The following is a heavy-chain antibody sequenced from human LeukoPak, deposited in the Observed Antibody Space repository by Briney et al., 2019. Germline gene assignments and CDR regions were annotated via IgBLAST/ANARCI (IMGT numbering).Heavy chain of an antibody. CDR3: ARMGGYSGYATH. Sequence: PSETLSLTCTVSGGSLSSYYWSWIRQPPGKGLVWIGYIYSTGSANYNPSLKSRVTLSVDTAKNQFSLKLNSVTAADTAVYYCARMGGYSGYATHWGQGTLVTVSS. V-gene: IGHV4-59*08. CDR2: IYSTGSA. CDR1: GGSLSSYY. D-gene: IGHD5-12*01. J-gene: IGHJ4*02.